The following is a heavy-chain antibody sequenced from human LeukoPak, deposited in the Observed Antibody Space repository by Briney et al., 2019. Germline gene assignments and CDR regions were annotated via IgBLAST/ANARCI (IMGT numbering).Heavy chain of an antibody. CDR2: ISSSGIST. Sequence: PGESLKISCAASGFTFSSYAMSWVRQAPGKGLEWVSAISSSGISTYYADSVKGRFTISRDNSKNTLYLQMSSLRAGDTAVVYCAKVRGGYAFDIWGQGTMVTVSS. CDR1: GFTFSSYA. D-gene: IGHD3-16*01. V-gene: IGHV3-23*01. J-gene: IGHJ3*02. CDR3: AKVRGGYAFDI.